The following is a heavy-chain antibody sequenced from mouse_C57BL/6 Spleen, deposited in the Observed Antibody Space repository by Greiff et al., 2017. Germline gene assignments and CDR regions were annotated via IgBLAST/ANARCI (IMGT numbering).Heavy chain of an antibody. CDR3: EREDYSNFWGAY. CDR2: FNPGSGGT. V-gene: IGHV1-54*01. D-gene: IGHD2-5*01. Sequence: QVQLQQSGAELVRPGTSVKVSCKASGYAFTNYLIEWVKQRPGKGLEWIGVFNPGSGGTTYNEKFKGKATLTATKSSRAAYTQRTSLTPENSLVYICEREDYSNFWGAYRGQEALVTVSA. J-gene: IGHJ3*01. CDR1: GYAFTNYL.